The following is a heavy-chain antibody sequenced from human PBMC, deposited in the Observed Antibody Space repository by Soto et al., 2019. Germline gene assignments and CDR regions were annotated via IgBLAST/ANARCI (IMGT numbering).Heavy chain of an antibody. CDR1: GDNVSTNIVT. Sequence: PSQTLSLTCAISGDNVSTNIVTWNWIRQSPSRGLEWLGRTYYRSKWYNDYAISLKGRVTINPDTSKNQFSLHLNSVTPEDTAVYYCARLTSGWYDFWVQGTLVTVSS. CDR2: TYYRSKWYN. V-gene: IGHV6-1*01. J-gene: IGHJ4*02. D-gene: IGHD6-19*01. CDR3: ARLTSGWYDF.